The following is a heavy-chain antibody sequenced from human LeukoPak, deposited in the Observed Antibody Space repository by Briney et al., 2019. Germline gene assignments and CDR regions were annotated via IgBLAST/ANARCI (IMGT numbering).Heavy chain of an antibody. CDR3: ARELSQIVWGGLDY. V-gene: IGHV3-33*05. D-gene: IGHD2-21*01. Sequence: GRSLRLSCTASGFIFSHYGMHWVRQAPGKGLEWVAVIQNDASTRNYVDSVKGRFTISRDNSENTVFLQMDSLRVEDPAVYYCARELSQIVWGGLDYGGQGTLVSVSS. CDR2: IQNDASTR. J-gene: IGHJ4*02. CDR1: GFIFSHYG.